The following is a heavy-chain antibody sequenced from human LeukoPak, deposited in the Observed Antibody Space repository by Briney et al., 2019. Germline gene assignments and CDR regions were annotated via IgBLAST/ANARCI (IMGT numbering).Heavy chain of an antibody. CDR2: INHSGST. J-gene: IGHJ5*02. CDR1: GWSFSGYY. V-gene: IGHV4-34*01. Sequence: SDTLSLTCAVYGWSFSGYYWRWIRQPPGKGLEWIGEINHSGSTNYNPSLKSRVTISVDTSKNQFSLKLSSVTAAHTAVYYCARRPAAIRGGWFDPWGQGTLVTVSS. D-gene: IGHD2-2*02. CDR3: ARRPAAIRGGWFDP.